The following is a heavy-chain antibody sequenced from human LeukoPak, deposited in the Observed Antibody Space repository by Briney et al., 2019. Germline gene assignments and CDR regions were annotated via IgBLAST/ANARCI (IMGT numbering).Heavy chain of an antibody. V-gene: IGHV4-39*07. CDR1: GGSISSSSYY. J-gene: IGHJ4*02. CDR3: ARVLSRAVRGIIFDY. CDR2: IYYSGST. D-gene: IGHD3-10*01. Sequence: SETLSLTCTVSGGSISSSSYYWGWIRQPPGKGLEWIGSIYYSGSTYYNPSLKSRVTISVDTSKNQFSLKLSSVTAADTAVYYCARVLSRAVRGIIFDYWGQGTLVTVSS.